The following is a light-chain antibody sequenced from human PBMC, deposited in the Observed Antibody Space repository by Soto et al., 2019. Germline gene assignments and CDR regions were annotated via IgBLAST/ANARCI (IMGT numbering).Light chain of an antibody. Sequence: QPVLTQPPSASGTPGQRVTISCSGSSSNIGSNTVIWYQQLPGTAPKLLIYSNNQRPSGVPDRFSGSKSGTSASLAISGLQSEDEADYYCAAWDDSLNGQGVFGGGTKLTVL. CDR3: AAWDDSLNGQGV. CDR2: SNN. J-gene: IGLJ2*01. CDR1: SSNIGSNT. V-gene: IGLV1-44*01.